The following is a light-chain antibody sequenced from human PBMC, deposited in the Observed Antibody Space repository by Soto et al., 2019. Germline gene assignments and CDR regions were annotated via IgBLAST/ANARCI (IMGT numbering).Light chain of an antibody. CDR1: QSVSRSY. Sequence: IVLTQSPGTLSLSPGERATLSCRVIQSVSRSYLAWYQHKPGQPPRLLIYDASNRATGIPARFSGSGSGTDFTLTISSLEPEDFAVYYCQQRSNWPPGYTFGQGTRLEI. CDR3: QQRSNWPPGYT. V-gene: IGKV3-11*01. CDR2: DAS. J-gene: IGKJ5*01.